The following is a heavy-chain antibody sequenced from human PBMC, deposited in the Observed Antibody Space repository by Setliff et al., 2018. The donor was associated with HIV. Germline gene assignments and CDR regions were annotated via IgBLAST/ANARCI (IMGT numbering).Heavy chain of an antibody. CDR2: IIPVTGTA. D-gene: IGHD2-15*01. CDR3: AATPYAGNPYYFDY. V-gene: IGHV1-69*11. J-gene: IGHJ4*02. Sequence: SVKVSCKASGGSFSDHAVTWVRQAPGQGLEWMGTIIPVTGTANYAQRFQGRVTITADEFTNTAYMELSSLRSEDTAVYYCAATPYAGNPYYFDYWGQGTLVTVS. CDR1: GGSFSDHA.